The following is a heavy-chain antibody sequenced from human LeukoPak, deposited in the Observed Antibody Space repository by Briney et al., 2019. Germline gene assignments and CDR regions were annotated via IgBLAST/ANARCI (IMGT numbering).Heavy chain of an antibody. J-gene: IGHJ4*02. V-gene: IGHV3-49*03. CDR1: GFTFGDYA. CDR2: IRSKAYGGTT. D-gene: IGHD5-18*01. Sequence: GGSLRLSCTASGFTFGDYAMSWFRQAPGKGLEWVGFIRSKAYGGTTEYAASVKGRFTISRDDSKSIAYLQMNSLKTEDTAVYYCTSQWIQLWYDYWGQGTLVTVSS. CDR3: TSQWIQLWYDY.